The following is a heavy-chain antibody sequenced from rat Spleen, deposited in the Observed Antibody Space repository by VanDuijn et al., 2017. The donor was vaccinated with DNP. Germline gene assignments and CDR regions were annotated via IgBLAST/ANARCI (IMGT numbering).Heavy chain of an antibody. CDR3: ARWTRYFDS. CDR1: GYSITSNF. J-gene: IGHJ2*01. Sequence: EVQLQESGSGLVKPSQSLSLTCSVTGYSITSNFWGWIRKFPGNKMEYIGHISYSGRTNYNPSNKSRISISRDTSKNHFFLQLNSVTTEDTATYYCARWTRYFDSWGQGVMVTVSS. CDR2: ISYSGRT. D-gene: IGHD1-7*01. V-gene: IGHV3-1*01.